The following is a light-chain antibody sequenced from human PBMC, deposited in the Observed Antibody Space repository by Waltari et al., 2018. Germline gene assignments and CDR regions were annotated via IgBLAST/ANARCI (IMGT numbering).Light chain of an antibody. J-gene: IGLJ3*02. CDR1: ALTTKY. CDR2: EDN. V-gene: IGLV3-10*01. Sequence: SHELTQPPSVSVSPGQTARITCSGDALTTKYIYWYQQKSGQAPGMLIYEDNKRPSGIPERFSGSSSGTLATLTVSGAVVEDEGDYYCYSTDSSSFPLFGGGTRLTVL. CDR3: YSTDSSSFPL.